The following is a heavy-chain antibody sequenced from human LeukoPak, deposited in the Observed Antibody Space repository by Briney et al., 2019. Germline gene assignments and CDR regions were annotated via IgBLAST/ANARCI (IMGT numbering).Heavy chain of an antibody. V-gene: IGHV5-51*01. J-gene: IGHJ4*02. D-gene: IGHD1-26*01. CDR2: IYPGDSDT. CDR3: ARREGAMSFDY. Sequence: GESLKISCKGSGYSFISYWIGCVRQLPGKGPEWMGIIYPGDSDTRYSPSFQGQVTISADKSITTAYLQWSSLKASDTAMYYCARREGAMSFDYWGQGTLVTVSS. CDR1: GYSFISYW.